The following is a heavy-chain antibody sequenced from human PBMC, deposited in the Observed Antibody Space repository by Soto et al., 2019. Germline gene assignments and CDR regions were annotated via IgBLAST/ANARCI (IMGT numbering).Heavy chain of an antibody. Sequence: ASLKVSCKASGDTFSSYAISWVRQAHGQGLEWMGGIIPIFGTANYAQKFQGRVTITADESTSTAYMELSSLRSEDTAVYYCARDGWGGYDAHLDYWGQGTLVTVSS. CDR2: IIPIFGTA. CDR3: ARDGWGGYDAHLDY. D-gene: IGHD5-12*01. J-gene: IGHJ4*02. CDR1: GDTFSSYA. V-gene: IGHV1-69*13.